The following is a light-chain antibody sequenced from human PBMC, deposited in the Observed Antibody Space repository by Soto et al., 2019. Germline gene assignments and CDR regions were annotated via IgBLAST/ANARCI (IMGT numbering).Light chain of an antibody. J-gene: IGKJ1*01. CDR3: QQNYSAPPT. Sequence: DIQMTQSPSSLSASVGDRVTIACRASQGISSFLNWYQQRPGKAPKLLISSASRSQSGVTSRFSGGGTGTDFTLTISSLQPEDFATYYCQQNYSAPPTFGQGTKVDIK. CDR1: QGISSF. CDR2: SAS. V-gene: IGKV1-39*01.